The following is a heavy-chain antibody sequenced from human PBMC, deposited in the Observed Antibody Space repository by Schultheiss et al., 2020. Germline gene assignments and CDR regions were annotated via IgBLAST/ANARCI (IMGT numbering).Heavy chain of an antibody. CDR1: GYSFTTEW. CDR3: ARRRSGTGWGDASDI. Sequence: GGSLRLSCKGSGYSFTTEWIGWVRQMPGKGLEWMGIIYPGDSDTRYSPSFQGQVTISADKSISTAYLQWSSLKASDTAMYYCARRRSGTGWGDASDIWGQGTMVTVSS. V-gene: IGHV5-51*01. J-gene: IGHJ3*02. D-gene: IGHD6-19*01. CDR2: IYPGDSDT.